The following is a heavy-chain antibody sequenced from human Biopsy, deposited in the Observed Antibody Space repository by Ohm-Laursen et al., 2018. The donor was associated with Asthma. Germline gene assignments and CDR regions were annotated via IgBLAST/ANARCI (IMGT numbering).Heavy chain of an antibody. CDR2: ISYDGSNK. Sequence: SLRLSCAASGFTFSSYAMHWVRQAPGKGLEWVAVISYDGSNKYYADSVKGRFTISRDNSKNTLYLQMNSLRAEDTAVYYCARDLHPTNHLGELSEGFDYWGQGTLVNVSS. D-gene: IGHD3-16*02. CDR1: GFTFSSYA. V-gene: IGHV3-30-3*01. J-gene: IGHJ4*02. CDR3: ARDLHPTNHLGELSEGFDY.